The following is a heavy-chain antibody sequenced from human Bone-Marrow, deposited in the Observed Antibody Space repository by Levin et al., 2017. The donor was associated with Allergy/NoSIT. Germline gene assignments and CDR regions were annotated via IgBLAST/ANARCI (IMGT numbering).Heavy chain of an antibody. CDR1: GFSVSSHS. D-gene: IGHD1-20*01. CDR2: ISSSSETI. V-gene: IGHV3-48*04. Sequence: SGGSLRLSCSASGFSVSSHSMNWVRQAPGKGLEWLSYISSSSETIYYADSLKGRFIISRDNAKNSLFLQMNRLSPEDTAVYYCARRVLTCTGAADFDFWGQGTLVTVSS. CDR3: ARRVLTCTGAADFDF. J-gene: IGHJ4*02.